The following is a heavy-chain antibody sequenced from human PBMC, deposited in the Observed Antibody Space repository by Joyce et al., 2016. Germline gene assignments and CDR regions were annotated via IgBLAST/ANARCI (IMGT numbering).Heavy chain of an antibody. CDR1: GFNFNIYA. CDR2: SGGGGGGT. V-gene: IGHV3-23*01. Sequence: EVQLLESGGGLVQPGESLRLSCAASGFNFNIYAMNWVRQTPGRGGGWVSGSGGGGGGTYCADLVKGRFTISRDNAKNTLYLQMNSLRADDAALYYCAKGSDYNPTNFDYWGQGTLVTVSS. J-gene: IGHJ4*02. D-gene: IGHD4-11*01. CDR3: AKGSDYNPTNFDY.